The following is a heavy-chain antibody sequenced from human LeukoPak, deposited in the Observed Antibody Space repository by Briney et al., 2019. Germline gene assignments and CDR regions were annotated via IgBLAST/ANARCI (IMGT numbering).Heavy chain of an antibody. V-gene: IGHV4-59*12. J-gene: IGHJ4*02. Sequence: PSETLSLTCTVSGGSISSSYWSWIRQPPGKGLEWIGYLYYIGSTNYNPSLKSRVTMSVDTSKNQFSLKLSSVTAADTAVYYCARLSTVTTSFDYWGQGTLVTVSS. CDR2: LYYIGST. CDR3: ARLSTVTTSFDY. CDR1: GGSISSSY. D-gene: IGHD4-17*01.